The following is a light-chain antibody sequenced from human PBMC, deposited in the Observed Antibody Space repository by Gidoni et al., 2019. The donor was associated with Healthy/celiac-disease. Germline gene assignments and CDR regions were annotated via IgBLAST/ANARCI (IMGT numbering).Light chain of an antibody. V-gene: IGKV3-20*01. CDR2: GAS. Sequence: EIVLTHSPGTLSLSPGERATLSCRASQSVSSSYLAWYQQKPVQAPRLLIYGASSRATGIPDRFSGSGSGTDFTLTISRLEPEDFAVYYCQQYGSSPYTFGQGTKLEIK. CDR1: QSVSSSY. CDR3: QQYGSSPYT. J-gene: IGKJ2*01.